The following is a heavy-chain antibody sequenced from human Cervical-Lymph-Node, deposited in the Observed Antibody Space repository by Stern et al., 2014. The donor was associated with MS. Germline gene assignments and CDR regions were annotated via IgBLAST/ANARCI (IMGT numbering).Heavy chain of an antibody. D-gene: IGHD4-23*01. CDR2: IYWNDDK. J-gene: IGHJ6*02. V-gene: IGHV2-5*01. CDR1: GFSLTTSGVG. CDR3: AHRYQLLCAV. Sequence: ESDPTLVKPTQTLTLTCTFSGFSLTTSGVGVGWIRQPPGKALEWLALIYWNDDKRYSPSLKSRLAITKDTSKNQVVLTVTNMDPVDTATYYCAHRYQLLCAVWGQGTTVTVSS.